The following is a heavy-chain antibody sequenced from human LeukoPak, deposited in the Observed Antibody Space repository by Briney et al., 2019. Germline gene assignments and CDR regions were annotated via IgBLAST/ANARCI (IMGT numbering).Heavy chain of an antibody. CDR1: GGSISNTPYY. J-gene: IGHJ4*02. V-gene: IGHV4-61*02. D-gene: IGHD3-22*01. CDR3: ARDNMMSYYDSSGHSYYFDF. Sequence: SETLSLTCTVSGGSISNTPYYWSWIRQPAGKGLEWIGRIHTSGSTNFNPSLKSRLSMSVDTSKNQFSLQLRSVTAADTAVYYCARDNMMSYYDSSGHSYYFDFWGQGTLVTVSS. CDR2: IHTSGST.